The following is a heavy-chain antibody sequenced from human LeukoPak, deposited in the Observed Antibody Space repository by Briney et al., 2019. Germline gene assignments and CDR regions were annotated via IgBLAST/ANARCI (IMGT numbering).Heavy chain of an antibody. J-gene: IGHJ2*01. D-gene: IGHD4-17*01. CDR1: GGTFSSYA. V-gene: IGHV1-69*01. CDR3: ARGAGDYWYFDL. CDR2: IVPIFGTA. Sequence: SVKVSCKASGGTFSSYAISWVRQAPGQGLEWMGGIVPIFGTANYAQKFQGRVTITADESTSTAYMELSSLRSEDTAVYYCARGAGDYWYFDLWGRGTLVTVSS.